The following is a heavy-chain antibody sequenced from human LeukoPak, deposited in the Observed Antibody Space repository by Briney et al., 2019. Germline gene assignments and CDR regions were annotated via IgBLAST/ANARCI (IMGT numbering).Heavy chain of an antibody. Sequence: GGSLRLSCAASGFTFSSYSMNWVRQAPGKGLVWVSRINSDGSSTSYADSVKGRFTISRDNAKNTLYLQMNSLRAEDTAVYYCPRYNWNSAPFDYWGQGTLVTVSS. J-gene: IGHJ4*02. CDR2: INSDGSST. V-gene: IGHV3-74*01. D-gene: IGHD1-7*01. CDR3: PRYNWNSAPFDY. CDR1: GFTFSSYS.